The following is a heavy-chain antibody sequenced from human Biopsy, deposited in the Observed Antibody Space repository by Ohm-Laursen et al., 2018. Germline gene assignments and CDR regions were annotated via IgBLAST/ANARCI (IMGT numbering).Heavy chain of an antibody. J-gene: IGHJ4*02. V-gene: IGHV1-2*02. CDR1: GFSFTGYY. CDR3: ALQSVAQMKNFDY. Sequence: SVKVSCKASGFSFTGYYIHWVRQAPGHGLEWMGWISPKSGDTNYAHKFQGNITMTRDTSMSTAYMEMSRLRCDDTAVYYCALQSVAQMKNFDYWGQGTLVTVSS. D-gene: IGHD6-19*01. CDR2: ISPKSGDT.